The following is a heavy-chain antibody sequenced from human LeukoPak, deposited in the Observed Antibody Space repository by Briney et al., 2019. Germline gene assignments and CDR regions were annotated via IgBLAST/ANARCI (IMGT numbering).Heavy chain of an antibody. D-gene: IGHD2-15*01. V-gene: IGHV3-21*01. CDR3: ARAENSGSGGLDP. CDR2: ITSSSHYI. CDR1: GLTFSTYT. J-gene: IGHJ5*02. Sequence: GGSLRLSCAASGLTFSTYTMNWVRQAPGKGLEWVSRITSSSHYIYYADSVKGRFTISRDNAKNSLYLDMSSLRADDTAVYYCARAENSGSGGLDPWGQGTLVTVSS.